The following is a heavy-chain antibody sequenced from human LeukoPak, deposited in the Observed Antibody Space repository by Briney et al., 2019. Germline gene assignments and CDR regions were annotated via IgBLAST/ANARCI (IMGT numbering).Heavy chain of an antibody. V-gene: IGHV3-21*01. CDR3: ARDPVTIFGVVIRAKKPMDV. Sequence: PGGSLRLSCVASGFTFSIYSMNWVRQAPGKGLEWVSSIGGSSSSLYYAESVRGRLTISRDNARNSLYLQMNSLRVEDTAVYYCARDPVTIFGVVIRAKKPMDVWGKGTTVTVSS. D-gene: IGHD3-3*01. CDR1: GFTFSIYS. J-gene: IGHJ6*03. CDR2: IGGSSSSL.